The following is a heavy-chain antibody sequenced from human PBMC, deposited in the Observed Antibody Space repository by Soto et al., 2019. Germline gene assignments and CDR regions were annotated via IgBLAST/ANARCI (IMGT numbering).Heavy chain of an antibody. CDR2: IYSGGST. V-gene: IGHV3-53*01. Sequence: GGSLRLSCAASGFTVSSNYMSWVRQAPGKGLEWVSVIYSGGSTYYADSVKGRFTISRDNSKNTLYLQMNSLRAEDTAVYYCAAQWELLKHYYYGMDVWGQGTTVTVSS. CDR3: AAQWELLKHYYYGMDV. D-gene: IGHD1-26*01. J-gene: IGHJ6*02. CDR1: GFTVSSNY.